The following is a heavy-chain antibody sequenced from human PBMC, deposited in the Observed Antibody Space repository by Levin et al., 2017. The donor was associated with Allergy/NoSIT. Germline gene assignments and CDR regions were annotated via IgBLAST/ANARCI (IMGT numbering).Heavy chain of an antibody. D-gene: IGHD6-13*01. CDR1: GFVLSSYS. J-gene: IGHJ4*02. CDR3: TRDAYSSSSFDY. V-gene: IGHV3-21*01. CDR2: ISSGSTYI. Sequence: GESLKISCVGSGFVLSSYSMNWVRQAPGKGLEWVSSISSGSTYIHYADSLKGRFTISRDNAKNSLYLEVNSLRTDDTAMYYCTRDAYSSSSFDYWGQGTLLTASS.